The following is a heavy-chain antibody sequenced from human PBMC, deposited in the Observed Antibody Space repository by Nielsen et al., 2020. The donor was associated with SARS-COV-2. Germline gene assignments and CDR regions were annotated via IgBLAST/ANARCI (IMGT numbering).Heavy chain of an antibody. CDR1: GGSISSGGYY. D-gene: IGHD5-18*01. CDR3: AREGYSYGYGMDV. Sequence: LRLSCTVSGGSISSGGYYWSWIRQHPGKGLEWIGYIYYSGSTYYNPSLKSRVTISVDTSKNQFSLKLSSVTAADTAVYYCAREGYSYGYGMDVWGQGTTVTVSS. J-gene: IGHJ6*02. V-gene: IGHV4-31*03. CDR2: IYYSGST.